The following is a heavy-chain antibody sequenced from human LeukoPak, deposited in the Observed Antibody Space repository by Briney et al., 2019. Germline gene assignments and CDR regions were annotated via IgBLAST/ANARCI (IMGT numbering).Heavy chain of an antibody. CDR3: AKYIGYCTATTCSRSFDY. CDR2: ISGSGGST. CDR1: GFTFSSYA. J-gene: IGHJ4*02. Sequence: GGSLRLSCAASGFTFSSYAMSWVRQAPGKGLERVSAISGSGGSTYYADSVKGRFTISRDKSKSTLYLQMNSLRAEDTAVYYCAKYIGYCTATTCSRSFDYRGQGTLVTVSS. D-gene: IGHD2-2*01. V-gene: IGHV3-23*01.